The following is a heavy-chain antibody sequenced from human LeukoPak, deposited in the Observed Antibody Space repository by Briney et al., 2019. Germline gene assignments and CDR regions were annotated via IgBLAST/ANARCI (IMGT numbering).Heavy chain of an antibody. J-gene: IGHJ3*02. CDR3: ARLEDCSSTSCYPYAFDI. CDR2: IYHSGST. Sequence: SETLSLTCAVSGYSISSGYYWGWTRQPPGKGREWIGSIYHSGSTYYNPSLNSRVTISVDTSKNQFSLKLSSVTAADTAVYYCARLEDCSSTSCYPYAFDIWGQGTMVTVSS. V-gene: IGHV4-38-2*01. CDR1: GYSISSGYY. D-gene: IGHD2-2*01.